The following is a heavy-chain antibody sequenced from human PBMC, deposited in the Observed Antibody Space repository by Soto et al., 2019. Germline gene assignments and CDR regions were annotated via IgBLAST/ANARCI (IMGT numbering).Heavy chain of an antibody. CDR3: ASQATGWYPDY. CDR1: GGSISSGGYY. V-gene: IGHV4-31*03. Sequence: QVELQESGPGLVKPSQTLSLTCTVSGGSISSGGYYWSWIRQHPGKGLGRIGYIYDSGSTYYNPSLKSRVIISVATSKNQFSLKLSSVTAADTAVYYCASQATGWYPDYWGQGTLVTVSS. D-gene: IGHD6-19*01. CDR2: IYDSGST. J-gene: IGHJ4*02.